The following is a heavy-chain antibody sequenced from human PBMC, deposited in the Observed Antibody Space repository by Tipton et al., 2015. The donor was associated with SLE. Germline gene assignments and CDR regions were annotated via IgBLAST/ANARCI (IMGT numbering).Heavy chain of an antibody. CDR2: IHYSGVT. J-gene: IGHJ3*02. CDR3: ARVVYSFSDAFDI. V-gene: IGHV4-59*01. D-gene: IGHD6-13*01. CDR1: GGSIGTSY. Sequence: TLSLTCTVSGGSIGTSYWSWIRQPPGKGLEWIAYIHYSGVTKYNPSLKSRVTMSIDKSKNQFSLKLNSVTAADTAVYYCARVVYSFSDAFDIWGQGTLVTVSS.